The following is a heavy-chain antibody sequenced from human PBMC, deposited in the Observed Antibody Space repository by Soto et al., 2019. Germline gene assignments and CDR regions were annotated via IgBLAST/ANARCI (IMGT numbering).Heavy chain of an antibody. J-gene: IGHJ4*02. Sequence: SETLSLACTVSGGSISSYYWSWIRQPPGKGLEWIGYIYYSGSTNYNPSLKSRVTISVDTSKNQFSLKLSSVTAADTAVYYRARGDSRWYPNAFDYWGQRTLVTVSS. V-gene: IGHV4-59*01. D-gene: IGHD6-13*01. CDR2: IYYSGST. CDR3: ARGDSRWYPNAFDY. CDR1: GGSISSYY.